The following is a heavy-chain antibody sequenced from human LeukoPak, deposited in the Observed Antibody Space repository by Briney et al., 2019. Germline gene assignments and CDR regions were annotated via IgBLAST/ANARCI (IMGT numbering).Heavy chain of an antibody. Sequence: GGSLRLSCAVSGFTFSSYGMHWVRQAPGKGLEWVAFIRYDGSNKYHADSVKGRFTISRDNSKNTLYLQMNSLRAEDTAVYYCARAAAETGAFRDNWFDPWGQGTLVTVSS. D-gene: IGHD6-19*01. V-gene: IGHV3-30*02. CDR2: IRYDGSNK. CDR3: ARAAAETGAFRDNWFDP. CDR1: GFTFSSYG. J-gene: IGHJ5*02.